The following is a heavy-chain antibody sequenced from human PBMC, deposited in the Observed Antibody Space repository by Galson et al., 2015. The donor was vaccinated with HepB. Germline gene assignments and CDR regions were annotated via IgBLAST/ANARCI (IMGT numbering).Heavy chain of an antibody. J-gene: IGHJ4*02. Sequence: SLRLSCAASGFTFGDYAMSWVRQAPGKGLEWVGFIRSKAYGGTTEYAASVKGRFTISRDDSKSIAYLQMNSLKTEDTAVYYCTRVGSSWYPTLDYWGQGTLVTVSS. CDR1: GFTFGDYA. CDR3: TRVGSSWYPTLDY. CDR2: IRSKAYGGTT. V-gene: IGHV3-49*04. D-gene: IGHD6-13*01.